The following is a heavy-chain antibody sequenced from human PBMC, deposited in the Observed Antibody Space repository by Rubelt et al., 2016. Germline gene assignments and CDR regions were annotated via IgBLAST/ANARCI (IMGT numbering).Heavy chain of an antibody. CDR2: ITSKTDGGTT. V-gene: IGHV3-15*01. CDR3: TTDRYYYDSSGFHWFDP. D-gene: IGHD3-22*01. J-gene: IGHJ5*02. CDR1: GFTFSNAW. Sequence: SLRLSCAASGFTFSNAWMSWVRQAPGKGLEWVGRITSKTDGGTTDYAAPVKGRFTISRDDSKNTLYLQMNSLKTEDTAVYYCTTDRYYYDSSGFHWFDPWCQATLVTDAS.